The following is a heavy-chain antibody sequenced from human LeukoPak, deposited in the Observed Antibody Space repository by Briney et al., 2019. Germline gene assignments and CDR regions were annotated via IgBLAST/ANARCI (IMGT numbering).Heavy chain of an antibody. V-gene: IGHV1-46*01. J-gene: IGHJ4*02. Sequence: ASVKVSCKASGYTFTSYYMHWVRQAPGQGLEWMGIINPSGGSTSYAQKFQGRVAMTRDMSTSTVYMELSSLRSEDTAVYYCARLPVGAIYFDDYWGQGTLVTVSS. CDR1: GYTFTSYY. CDR3: ARLPVGAIYFDDY. CDR2: INPSGGST. D-gene: IGHD1-26*01.